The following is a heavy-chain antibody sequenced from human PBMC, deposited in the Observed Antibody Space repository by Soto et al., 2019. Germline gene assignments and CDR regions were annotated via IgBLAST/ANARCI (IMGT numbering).Heavy chain of an antibody. Sequence: PGGSRRLSWIASGFAFGSHGMHWVRQVSGKGLGWVAVISHDGQNQYYRESVKGRFTISRDNSKNSLFLEVHSLRVEDTAVYYCARERADIVVAPVATSGMDVWGQGTAVTVSS. CDR1: GFAFGSHG. J-gene: IGHJ6*02. CDR2: ISHDGQNQ. D-gene: IGHD2-2*01. V-gene: IGHV3-30*03. CDR3: ARERADIVVAPVATSGMDV.